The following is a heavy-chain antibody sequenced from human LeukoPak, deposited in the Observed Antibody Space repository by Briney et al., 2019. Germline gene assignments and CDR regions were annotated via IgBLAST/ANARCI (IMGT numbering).Heavy chain of an antibody. CDR1: GFTFSSYG. CDR3: ARDATGSDYGDYLDY. D-gene: IGHD4-17*01. Sequence: PGRSLRLSCAASGFTFSSYGMHWVRQAPGKGLEWVAVIWYDGSNKYYADSVKGRFTISRDNSKNTLYLQMNSLRAEDTAVYYCARDATGSDYGDYLDYWGQGTLVTVSS. CDR2: IWYDGSNK. V-gene: IGHV3-33*01. J-gene: IGHJ4*02.